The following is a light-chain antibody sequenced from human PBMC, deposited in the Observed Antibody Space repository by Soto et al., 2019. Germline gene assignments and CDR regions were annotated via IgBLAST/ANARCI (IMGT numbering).Light chain of an antibody. CDR2: DAS. CDR3: QQRSNWQGAT. V-gene: IGKV3-11*01. CDR1: QSVSSY. Sequence: IVFTQSPSTLSLSPGERATLSCRASQSVSSYLAWYQQKPGQAPRLLIYDASNRATGIPARFSGSGSGTDFTLTISSLEPEDFAVYYCQQRSNWQGATFGGGTKVDIK. J-gene: IGKJ4*01.